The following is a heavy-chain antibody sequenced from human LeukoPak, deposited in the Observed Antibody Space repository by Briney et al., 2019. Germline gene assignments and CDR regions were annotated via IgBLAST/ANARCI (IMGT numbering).Heavy chain of an antibody. V-gene: IGHV5-51*01. CDR2: IYPGDYET. D-gene: IGHD2-21*02. CDR1: GYSSSNYW. J-gene: IGHJ4*02. Sequence: GESLNISCEGSGYSSSNYWIGWVRQMPGKGLEWMGIIYPGDYETRYSPSFQGLVTISVDKSIRPAYLQWSSLEASDTAMYYCAIPPGYCGNDCSFDHWGQGTLVSVSS. CDR3: AIPPGYCGNDCSFDH.